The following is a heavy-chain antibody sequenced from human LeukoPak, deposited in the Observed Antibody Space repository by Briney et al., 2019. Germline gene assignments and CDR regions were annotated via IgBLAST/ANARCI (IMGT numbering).Heavy chain of an antibody. CDR2: INHNGNVN. CDR1: GFTFSSYW. J-gene: IGHJ4*02. V-gene: IGHV3-7*03. Sequence: GGPLRLSCAASGFTFSSYWMNWARQAPGKGLEWVASINHNGNVNYYVDSVKGRFTISRDNTKNSLYLQMNSLRAEDTAVFYCARDQYDTWSRRGNFDSWGQGTLVIVSS. CDR3: ARDQYDTWSRRGNFDS. D-gene: IGHD3-3*01.